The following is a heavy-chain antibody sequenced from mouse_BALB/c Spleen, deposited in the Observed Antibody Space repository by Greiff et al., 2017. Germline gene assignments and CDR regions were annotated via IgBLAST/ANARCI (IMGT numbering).Heavy chain of an antibody. CDR2: IDPANGNT. CDR3: ARGFHPFAY. V-gene: IGHV14-3*02. CDR1: GFNIKDTY. Sequence: VQLKESGAELVKPGASVKLSCTASGFNIKDTYMHWVKQRPEQGLEWIGRIDPANGNTKYDPKFQGKATITADTSSNTAYLQLSSLTSEDTAVYYCARGFHPFAYWGQGTLVTVSA. J-gene: IGHJ3*01.